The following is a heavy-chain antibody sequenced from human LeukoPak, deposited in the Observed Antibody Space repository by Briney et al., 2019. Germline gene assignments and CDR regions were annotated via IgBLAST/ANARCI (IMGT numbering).Heavy chain of an antibody. Sequence: PGGSLRLSCAASGFTFSSYAMSWVRQAPGKGLEWMSYISSRSLPTYADSVKGRFTISRDNAKNILYLQMDSLGADDTAVYYCARNLVRGLTINNLLDYWGQGTLVTVSS. J-gene: IGHJ4*02. CDR2: ISSRSLP. V-gene: IGHV3-48*04. CDR3: ARNLVRGLTINNLLDY. D-gene: IGHD3-10*01. CDR1: GFTFSSYA.